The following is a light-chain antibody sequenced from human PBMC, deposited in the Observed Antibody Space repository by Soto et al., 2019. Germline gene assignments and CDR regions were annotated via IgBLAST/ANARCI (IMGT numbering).Light chain of an antibody. CDR2: GAS. CDR1: QSVSSSY. Sequence: EIVLTQSPGTLSLSPGERATFSCRASQSVSSSYLAWYQQKPGQAPRLLIYGASIRATGIPDRFSGSGSGTDFTLTISRLEPEDFAVYYCQQYGSSPGTFGQGTKVEIK. CDR3: QQYGSSPGT. J-gene: IGKJ1*01. V-gene: IGKV3-20*01.